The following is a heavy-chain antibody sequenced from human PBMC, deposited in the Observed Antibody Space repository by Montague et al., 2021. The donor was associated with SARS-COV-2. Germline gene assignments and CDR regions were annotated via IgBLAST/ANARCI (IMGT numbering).Heavy chain of an antibody. CDR3: ARHRIVPGGFDY. J-gene: IGHJ4*02. Sequence: SLLLSSPASGFTFSDYWMHLFRQAPGKGLMWLSHINGDWSFTRYSDSVKVRFTISRDIPKNTLYRQMNSLTAEDTAVYYCARHRIVPGGFDYWGQGTLVTVSS. V-gene: IGHV3-74*01. CDR2: INGDWSFT. CDR1: GFTFSDYW. D-gene: IGHD2-2*01.